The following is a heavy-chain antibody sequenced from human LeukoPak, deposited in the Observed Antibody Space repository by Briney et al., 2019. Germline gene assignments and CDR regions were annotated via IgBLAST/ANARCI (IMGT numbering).Heavy chain of an antibody. CDR1: GYTFTSYD. D-gene: IGHD3-10*01. CDR3: ARDLVQHGSENYYFDS. J-gene: IGHJ4*02. Sequence: ASVKVSCKASGYTFTSYDINWVRQAPGQGLEWVGWINPTSGDTNYAQDFQGRVTMTRDTSISTAYMELSRLTSDDTAVYYCARDLVQHGSENYYFDSWGQGTLVTVSS. CDR2: INPTSGDT. V-gene: IGHV1-2*02.